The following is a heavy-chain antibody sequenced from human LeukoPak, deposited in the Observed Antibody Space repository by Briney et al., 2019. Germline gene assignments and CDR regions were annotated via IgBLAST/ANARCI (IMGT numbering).Heavy chain of an antibody. CDR1: GGSISSGGYY. J-gene: IGHJ4*02. CDR2: IYHSGST. Sequence: PSQTLSLTCTVSGGSISSGGYYWSWIRQPPGKGLEWIGYIYHSGSTYYNPSLKSRVTISVDTSKNQFSLKLSSVTAADTAVYYCASLKRVSGMDYWGRGTLVTVSS. D-gene: IGHD6-13*01. CDR3: ASLKRVSGMDY. V-gene: IGHV4-30-2*05.